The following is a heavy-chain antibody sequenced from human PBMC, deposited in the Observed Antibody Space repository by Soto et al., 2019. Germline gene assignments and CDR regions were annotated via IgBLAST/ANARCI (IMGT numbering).Heavy chain of an antibody. V-gene: IGHV1-46*01. D-gene: IGHD3-10*01. CDR2: ANPYDNGT. J-gene: IGHJ4*02. CDR3: GRAARGVVGLLEV. CDR1: GYMFTDYY. Sequence: QAQLVQSVAEVKKPGASVKVSCRASGYMFTDYYIHWLRQAPGQGLQWRGLANPYDNGTRYAPNFHGRVTMASDSSTRTTFMELTSLTSGDAAVYSCGRAARGVVGLLEVWGQGTLISVSS.